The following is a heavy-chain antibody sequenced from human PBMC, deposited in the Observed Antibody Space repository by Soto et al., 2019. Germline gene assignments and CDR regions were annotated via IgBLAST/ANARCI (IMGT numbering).Heavy chain of an antibody. CDR1: GFTFGDYA. CDR3: AKDRSSGSPYYGMDF. J-gene: IGHJ6*02. V-gene: IGHV3-9*01. CDR2: FKWNSGDV. D-gene: IGHD3-10*01. Sequence: PGGYLRLSCAASGFTFGDYAMHWVRQVPGKGLEWVSGFKWNSGDVGYADSVKGRFTISRDNARNSLYLQMNSLRPEDTAVYYCAKDRSSGSPYYGMDFWGQGTMVTVSS.